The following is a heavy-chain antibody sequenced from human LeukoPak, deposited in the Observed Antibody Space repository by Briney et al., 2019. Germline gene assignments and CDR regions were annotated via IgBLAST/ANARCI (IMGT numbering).Heavy chain of an antibody. Sequence: GGSLRLSCPASGFTFSDYWIHWVRHAPGKGLVWVSRITHGGDSAEYAGSVEGRFTTSRDNAKNTIYLQLNSLRAEDTAVYYCARDSGVSTPLDHWGQGALVTVSS. J-gene: IGHJ4*02. V-gene: IGHV3-74*03. CDR1: GFTFSDYW. D-gene: IGHD2/OR15-2a*01. CDR2: ITHGGDSA. CDR3: ARDSGVSTPLDH.